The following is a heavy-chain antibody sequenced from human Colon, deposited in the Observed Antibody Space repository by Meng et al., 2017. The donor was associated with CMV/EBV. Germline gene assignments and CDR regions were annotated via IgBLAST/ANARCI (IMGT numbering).Heavy chain of an antibody. D-gene: IGHD6-19*01. Sequence: GGSLRLSCVVSGISVSGNYMTCVRQAPGKGLEWLSVIYSTGRTFYAESAKGRFTISRDTSQNTVFLQMDTLRVEDTAIYYCARVSSAGLALDVWGQGTMVTVSS. CDR3: ARVSSAGLALDV. CDR1: GISVSGNY. J-gene: IGHJ3*01. V-gene: IGHV3-53*01. CDR2: IYSTGRT.